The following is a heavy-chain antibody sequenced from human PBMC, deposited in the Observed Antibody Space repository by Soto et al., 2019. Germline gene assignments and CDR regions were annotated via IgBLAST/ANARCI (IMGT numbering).Heavy chain of an antibody. V-gene: IGHV1-69*13. CDR3: AREEPTSTGTTWGVGYYGMDV. J-gene: IGHJ6*02. D-gene: IGHD1-7*01. CDR1: GGTFSSYA. Sequence: SVKVSCKASGGTFSSYAVSWVRQAPGQGLGWMGGIIPIFGTVIYAQQFQGRVTITADESTKTAYMELRSLRFEDTAVYYCAREEPTSTGTTWGVGYYGMDVWGQGTTVTVSS. CDR2: IIPIFGTV.